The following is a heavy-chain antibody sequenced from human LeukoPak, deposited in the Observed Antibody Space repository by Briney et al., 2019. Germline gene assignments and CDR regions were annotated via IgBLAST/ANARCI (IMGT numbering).Heavy chain of an antibody. CDR2: ISYSGATK. J-gene: IGHJ4*02. CDR3: AKDTGQWPVRTFDY. CDR1: GFTFSSYA. V-gene: IGHV3-23*01. D-gene: IGHD6-19*01. Sequence: GGSLILSCAASGFTFSSYAMTWVRQAPGKGLEWVSGISYSGATKYYADSVKGRFTISRDNSKNTLYLQMSSLRAGDTAVYYCAKDTGQWPVRTFDYWGQGTLVTVSS.